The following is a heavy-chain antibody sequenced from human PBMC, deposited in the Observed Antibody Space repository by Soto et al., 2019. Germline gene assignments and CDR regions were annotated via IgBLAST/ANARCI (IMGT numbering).Heavy chain of an antibody. CDR3: ASWVGYCSGSTCQNAFDI. CDR2: ISYSGVST. CDR1: GFTFSSYA. Sequence: GWSLRLSCAASGFTFSSYAMTLVRQAPGKGLEWVSAISYSGVSTYYADSVKGRFTISRDSSENTLSLQMNSLRVDDTAVYYCASWVGYCSGSTCQNAFDIWGQGTMVTV. V-gene: IGHV3-23*01. J-gene: IGHJ3*02. D-gene: IGHD2-15*01.